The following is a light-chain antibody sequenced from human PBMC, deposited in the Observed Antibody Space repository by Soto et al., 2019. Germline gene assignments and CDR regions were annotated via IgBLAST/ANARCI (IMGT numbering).Light chain of an antibody. CDR1: SSNIGAGYD. V-gene: IGLV1-40*01. Sequence: QLVLTQPPSVSGAPGQRVTISCTGSSSNIGAGYDVHWYQQLPGTAPKLLIYGNSNRPSGVPDRFSGSKSGTSASLAITGLQAEDEADFCSQSYDSSLSGVVFGGGTKLTVL. J-gene: IGLJ2*01. CDR3: QSYDSSLSGVV. CDR2: GNS.